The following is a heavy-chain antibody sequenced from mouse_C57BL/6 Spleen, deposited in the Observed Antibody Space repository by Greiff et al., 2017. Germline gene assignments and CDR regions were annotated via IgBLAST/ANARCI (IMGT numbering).Heavy chain of an antibody. D-gene: IGHD1-1*01. CDR1: GYAFTNYL. V-gene: IGHV1-54*01. CDR2: INPGSGGT. Sequence: VKLMESGAELVRPGTSVKVSCKASGYAFTNYLIEGVKQRPGPGLEWIGVINPGSGGTNYNEKFKGKATLTADKSSSTAYMQLSSLTSEDSAVYFCARDGGSFAYWGQGTLVTVAA. CDR3: ARDGGSFAY. J-gene: IGHJ3*01.